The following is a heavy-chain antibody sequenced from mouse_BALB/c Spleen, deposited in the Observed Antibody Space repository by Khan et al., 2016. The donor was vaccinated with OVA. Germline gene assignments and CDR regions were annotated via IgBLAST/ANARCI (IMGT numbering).Heavy chain of an antibody. CDR1: GFTFSSYG. CDR2: ISSGGSYT. J-gene: IGHJ3*01. CDR3: TRRNYDYAGAWFAY. D-gene: IGHD1-1*02. V-gene: IGHV5-6*01. Sequence: EVELVESGGDLVKPGGSLKLSCAASGFTFSSYGMSWVRQTPDKRLEWVATISSGGSYTYYPDSVKGRFTISRDNAKNTLYLQMSSLKSEDTAMYYCTRRNYDYAGAWFAYWGQGTLVTVSA.